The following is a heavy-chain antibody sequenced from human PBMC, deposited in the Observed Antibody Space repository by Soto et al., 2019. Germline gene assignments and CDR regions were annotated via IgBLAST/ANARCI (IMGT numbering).Heavy chain of an antibody. V-gene: IGHV4-31*03. CDR3: ARDAPSITMVRGVIRYFDY. J-gene: IGHJ4*02. D-gene: IGHD3-10*01. Sequence: PSETLSLTCTVSGGSISSGGYYWSWIRQHPGKGLEWIGYICYSGSTYYNPSLKSRVTISVDTSKNQFSLKLSSVTAADTAVYYCARDAPSITMVRGVIRYFDYWGQGTLVTVSS. CDR1: GGSISSGGYY. CDR2: ICYSGST.